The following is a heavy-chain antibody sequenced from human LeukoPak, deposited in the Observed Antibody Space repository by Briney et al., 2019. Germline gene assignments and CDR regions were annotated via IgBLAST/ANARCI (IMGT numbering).Heavy chain of an antibody. CDR3: ARHAYSSGWTGWFDP. CDR2: IYYSGST. Sequence: SETLSLTCTVSGGSISSSSYYWGWIRQSPGKGLEWIGSIYYSGSTYYNPSLKSRVTISVDTSKNQFSLKLSSVTAADTAVYYCARHAYSSGWTGWFDPWGQGTLVTVSS. CDR1: GGSISSSSYY. J-gene: IGHJ5*02. D-gene: IGHD6-19*01. V-gene: IGHV4-39*01.